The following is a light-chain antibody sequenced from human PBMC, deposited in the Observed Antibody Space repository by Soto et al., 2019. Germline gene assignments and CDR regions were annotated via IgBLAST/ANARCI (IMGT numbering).Light chain of an antibody. J-gene: IGKJ5*01. CDR3: QQHNQWPIT. V-gene: IGKV1-5*01. CDR1: QTISTW. Sequence: DIQVTQSPPTLSASVGDRVTIACRASQTISTWMAWYQQKPGKAPKLLVYDASTLQSGVASRFSGSGSGTEFTLTINSLQSEDSAVYYCQQHNQWPITFGQGTRLEI. CDR2: DAS.